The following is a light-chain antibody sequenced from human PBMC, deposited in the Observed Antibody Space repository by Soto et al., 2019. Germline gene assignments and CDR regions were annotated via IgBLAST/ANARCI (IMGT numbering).Light chain of an antibody. Sequence: EIVLTQSPGTLSLSPGERATLSCRASQTVGNNELAWYQQKPGQVPRLLIYDASNTATVTPDRFSATWSGTDFTLSISRLEPEDFAVYYCHQCETSPLTFGGGTKVEI. V-gene: IGKV3-20*01. CDR2: DAS. CDR3: HQCETSPLT. J-gene: IGKJ4*01. CDR1: QTVGNNE.